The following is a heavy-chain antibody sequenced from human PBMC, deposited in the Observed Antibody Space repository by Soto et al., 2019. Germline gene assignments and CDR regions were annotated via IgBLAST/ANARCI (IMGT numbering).Heavy chain of an antibody. Sequence: PGGSLRLSCAASGFTFSRYSMNWVRQASGKGLEWVSYISSSSSTIYYADSVKGRFTISRDNAKNSLYLQMNSLRAEDTAVYYCARAEPYGSGRGYMDVWGKGTTVTVSS. J-gene: IGHJ6*03. CDR3: ARAEPYGSGRGYMDV. CDR2: ISSSSSTI. D-gene: IGHD3-10*01. V-gene: IGHV3-48*01. CDR1: GFTFSRYS.